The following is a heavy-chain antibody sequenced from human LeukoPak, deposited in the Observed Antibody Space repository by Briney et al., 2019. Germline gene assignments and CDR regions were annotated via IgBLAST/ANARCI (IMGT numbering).Heavy chain of an antibody. J-gene: IGHJ6*03. D-gene: IGHD2-2*01. CDR3: TRPKVVPAAFMDV. CDR1: GFTFSSYG. V-gene: IGHV3-23*01. CDR2: ISAGGDSK. Sequence: GGSLRLSCAASGFTFSSYGMSWVRQAPGKGLEWVSAISAGGDSKYYADSVKGRFTISRDNSKNTAYLQINSLKTEDTAVYYCTRPKVVPAAFMDVWGKGTTVTVSS.